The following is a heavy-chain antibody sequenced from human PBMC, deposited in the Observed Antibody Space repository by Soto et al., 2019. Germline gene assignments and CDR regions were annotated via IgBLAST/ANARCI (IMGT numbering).Heavy chain of an antibody. CDR3: ARAYNWNDVGYYGMDV. Sequence: QVQLVQSGAEVKKPGSSVKVSCKASGGTFSSYTISWVRQAPGQGLEWMGRIIPILGIANYAQKFQGRVTITADKSTSTAYMELSSLSSEDTAVYYCARAYNWNDVGYYGMDVWGQGTTVTVSS. CDR1: GGTFSSYT. D-gene: IGHD1-1*01. J-gene: IGHJ6*02. CDR2: IIPILGIA. V-gene: IGHV1-69*02.